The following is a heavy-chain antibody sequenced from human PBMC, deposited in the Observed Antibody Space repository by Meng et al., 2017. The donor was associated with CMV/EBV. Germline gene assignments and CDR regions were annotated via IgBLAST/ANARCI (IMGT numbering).Heavy chain of an antibody. CDR2: IYYSGST. J-gene: IGHJ4*02. V-gene: IGHV4-39*01. D-gene: IGHD3-22*01. CDR3: ARLIRTYYYDSSGYERDY. CDR1: GGSISSSSYY. Sequence: SETLSLTCTVSGGSISSSSYYWGWIRQPPGKGLEWIGSIYYSGSTYYSPSLKSRVTISVDTSKNQFSLKLSSVTAADTAVYYCARLIRTYYYDSSGYERDYWGQGTLVTVSS.